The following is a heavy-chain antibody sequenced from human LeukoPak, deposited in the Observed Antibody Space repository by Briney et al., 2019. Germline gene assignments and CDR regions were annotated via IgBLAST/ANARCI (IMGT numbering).Heavy chain of an antibody. CDR3: ANGVAYCGADCYLPAFDY. CDR2: IYYSGST. Sequence: SETLSLTCTVSGGSISTPGYYWSWIRQHPGKGLEWIGYIYYSGSTYYNPSLRSRVTISVDTSKNQFSLKLSSVTGADTAVYYCANGVAYCGADCYLPAFDYWGQGTLVTVSS. CDR1: GGSISTPGYY. D-gene: IGHD2-21*02. V-gene: IGHV4-31*03. J-gene: IGHJ4*02.